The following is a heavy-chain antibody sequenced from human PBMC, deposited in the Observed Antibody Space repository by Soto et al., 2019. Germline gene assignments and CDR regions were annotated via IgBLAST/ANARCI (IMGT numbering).Heavy chain of an antibody. CDR3: ARATDDDGDAYEV. Sequence: QMQLQQSGPGLVKPSGTLSLTCTVSGASVTLSNWWTWIRQSPGRGLEWIGQAYHSGSTNYNPSLETRVTMSVDTAKNQFSLNLTSVTAAYTAVYYCARATDDDGDAYEVWGQGTSVTVSS. J-gene: IGHJ3*01. D-gene: IGHD1-1*01. V-gene: IGHV4-4*02. CDR2: AYHSGST. CDR1: GASVTLSNW.